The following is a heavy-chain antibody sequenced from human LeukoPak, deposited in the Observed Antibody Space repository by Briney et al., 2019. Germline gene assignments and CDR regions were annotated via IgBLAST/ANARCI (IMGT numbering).Heavy chain of an antibody. Sequence: GGSLRLSCAASGFTFSQYWMSWVRQAPGRGLEWVANIRQDGHENYYADSVKGRFTISGDNSKNTVYLQMNSPRAEDTALYYCAKGGVYGDYYFDYWGQGTLVTVSS. CDR2: IRQDGHEN. V-gene: IGHV3-7*03. D-gene: IGHD4-17*01. J-gene: IGHJ4*02. CDR1: GFTFSQYW. CDR3: AKGGVYGDYYFDY.